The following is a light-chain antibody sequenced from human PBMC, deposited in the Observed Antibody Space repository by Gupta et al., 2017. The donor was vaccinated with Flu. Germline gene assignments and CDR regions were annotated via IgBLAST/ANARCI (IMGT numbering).Light chain of an antibody. CDR3: QAWDSNTNI. J-gene: IGLJ1*01. CDR2: EDY. CDR1: KLGDKY. Sequence: SYELTQPPSVSVSPGQTAIITCSGDKLGDKYVCWYQQKPGQSPVLVIYEDYKRPSGIPDRFSGSNSGNTATLTISGTQAMDEADYYCQAWDSNTNIFGTGTKVTVL. V-gene: IGLV3-1*01.